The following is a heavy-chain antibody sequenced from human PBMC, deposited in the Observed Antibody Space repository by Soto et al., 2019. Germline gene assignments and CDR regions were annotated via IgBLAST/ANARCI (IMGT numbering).Heavy chain of an antibody. CDR3: ARGNPSVWFGEPGFDY. CDR1: GGSISSYY. CDR2: IYYSGST. J-gene: IGHJ4*02. D-gene: IGHD3-10*01. V-gene: IGHV4-59*01. Sequence: PSETLSLTCTVSGGSISSYYWSWIRQPPGKGLEWIGYIYYSGSTNYNPSLKSRVTISVDTSKNQFSLKLSSVTAADTAVYYCARGNPSVWFGEPGFDYWGQGTLVTVSS.